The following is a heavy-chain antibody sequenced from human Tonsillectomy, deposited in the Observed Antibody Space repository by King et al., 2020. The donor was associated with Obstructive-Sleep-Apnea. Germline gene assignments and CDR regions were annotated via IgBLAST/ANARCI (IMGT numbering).Heavy chain of an antibody. CDR3: ARASNYYGSGSYVPFDY. Sequence: VQLVESGGGLVLPGGSLRLSCAASGFTFSSYSMNWVRQAPGKGLEWVSSISSSSNYIYYADSVKGRFTISRDNAKNSLYLQMNSLRAEDAAVYYCARASNYYGSGSYVPFDYWAREPWSPSPQ. V-gene: IGHV3-21*01. J-gene: IGHJ4*02. CDR2: ISSSSNYI. D-gene: IGHD3-10*01. CDR1: GFTFSSYS.